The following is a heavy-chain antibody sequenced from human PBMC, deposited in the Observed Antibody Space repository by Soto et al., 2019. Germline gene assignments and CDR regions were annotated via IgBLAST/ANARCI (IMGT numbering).Heavy chain of an antibody. CDR1: GFTFSDYY. CDR2: ISSSSSYT. Sequence: QVQLVESGGGLVKPGGSLRLSCAASGFTFSDYYMSWIRQAPGKGLEWVSYISSSSSYTNYADSVKGRFTISRDNAKNSLYLQMNSLRAEDTAVYYCARDRLYSRSWYAVGYWGQGTLVTVSS. D-gene: IGHD6-13*01. V-gene: IGHV3-11*06. J-gene: IGHJ4*02. CDR3: ARDRLYSRSWYAVGY.